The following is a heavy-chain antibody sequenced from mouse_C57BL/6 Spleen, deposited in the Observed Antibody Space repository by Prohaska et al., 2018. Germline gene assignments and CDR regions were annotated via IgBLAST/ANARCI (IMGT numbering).Heavy chain of an antibody. J-gene: IGHJ1*03. V-gene: IGHV1-76*01. CDR1: GYTFTDYY. CDR2: IYPGSGNT. Sequence: QVQLKQSGAELVRPGASVKLSCKASGYTFTDYYINWVKQRPGQGLEWIARIYPGSGNTYYNEKFKGKATLTAEKSSSTAYMQLSSLTSEDSAVYFCARWAGDGYSPSYWYFDVWGTGTTVTVSS. CDR3: ARWAGDGYSPSYWYFDV. D-gene: IGHD2-3*01.